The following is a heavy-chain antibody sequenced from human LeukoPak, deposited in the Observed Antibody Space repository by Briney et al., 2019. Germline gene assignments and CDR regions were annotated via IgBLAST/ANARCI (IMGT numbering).Heavy chain of an antibody. CDR1: GYTFSDYY. J-gene: IGHJ4*02. Sequence: ATVKVSCKTSGYTFSDYYIHWIRQAPGQGLEWVGWINPNSGDTDYAQKFQGRVTMTTDTSTSTAYMELRSLRSDDTAVYYCARDLAYYYDSSGPHFDYWGQGTLVTVSS. V-gene: IGHV1-2*02. CDR3: ARDLAYYYDSSGPHFDY. CDR2: INPNSGDT. D-gene: IGHD3-22*01.